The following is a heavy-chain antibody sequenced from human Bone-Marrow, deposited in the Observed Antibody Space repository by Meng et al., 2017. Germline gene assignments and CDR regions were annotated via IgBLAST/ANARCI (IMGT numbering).Heavy chain of an antibody. D-gene: IGHD6-19*01. CDR3: ARDHVSAVAGPRWFDP. Sequence: QVQLQESGPGLVKPSQTLSLTCTVSGGSISSGDYYWSWIRQPPGKGLEWIGSIYYSGSTCYNPSLKSRVTILVDTSKNQFSLKLRSVTAADTAVYYCARDHVSAVAGPRWFDPWGQGTLVTVSS. CDR2: IYYSGST. CDR1: GGSISSGDYY. J-gene: IGHJ5*02. V-gene: IGHV4-30-4*01.